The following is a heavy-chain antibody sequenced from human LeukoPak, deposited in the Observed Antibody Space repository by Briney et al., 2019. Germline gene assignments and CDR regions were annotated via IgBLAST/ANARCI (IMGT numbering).Heavy chain of an antibody. CDR3: ARAAGANYYYYRGV. CDR1: GFTFSSYD. Sequence: GGSLRLSCAASGFTFSSYDMHWVRQATGKGMEWVSAIGTAGDTYYPGSVKGRFTISRENAKNSLYLQMNSLRAGDTAVYYCARAAGANYYYYRGVWGKGTTVTVTS. J-gene: IGHJ6*03. CDR2: IGTAGDT. D-gene: IGHD1-26*01. V-gene: IGHV3-13*01.